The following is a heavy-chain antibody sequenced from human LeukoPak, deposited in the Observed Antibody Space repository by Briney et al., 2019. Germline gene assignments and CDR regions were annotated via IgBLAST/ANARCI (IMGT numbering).Heavy chain of an antibody. D-gene: IGHD6-19*01. CDR3: ARRRESSGCFDY. J-gene: IGHJ4*02. CDR1: GGTFSSYA. V-gene: IGHV1-69*05. CDR2: IIPIFGTA. Sequence: ASVKVSCKASGGTFSSYAISWVRQAPGRGLEWMGGIIPIFGTANYAQKFQGRVTITTDESTSTAYMELSSLRSEDTAVYYCARRRESSGCFDYWGQGTLVTVSS.